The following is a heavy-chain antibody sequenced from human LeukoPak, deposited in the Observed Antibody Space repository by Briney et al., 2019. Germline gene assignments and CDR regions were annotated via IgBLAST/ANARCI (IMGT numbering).Heavy chain of an antibody. V-gene: IGHV3-21*01. CDR2: ISSSSSYI. Sequence: PGGSLRLSCAASGFTISSYSMNWVRQAPGKGLEWVSSISSSSSYIYYADSVKGRFTISRDNAKNSLYLQMNSLRAEDTAVYYCARVWSPPYSSSWPDYFDYWGQGTLVTVSS. CDR1: GFTISSYS. CDR3: ARVWSPPYSSSWPDYFDY. D-gene: IGHD6-13*01. J-gene: IGHJ4*02.